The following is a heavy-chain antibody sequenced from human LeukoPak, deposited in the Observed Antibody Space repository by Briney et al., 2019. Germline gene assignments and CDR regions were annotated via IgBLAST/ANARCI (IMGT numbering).Heavy chain of an antibody. CDR2: MYYSGST. D-gene: IGHD1-26*01. J-gene: IGHJ4*02. Sequence: SETLSLTCTVSGGSISSSSHYWGWIRQPPGKGLEWIGSMYYSGSTYYNPSLKSRVTMSVDTSKNQFSLKLSSVTAADTAVYYCARDGSGSYYYDYWGQGTLVTVSS. V-gene: IGHV4-39*07. CDR1: GGSISSSSHY. CDR3: ARDGSGSYYYDY.